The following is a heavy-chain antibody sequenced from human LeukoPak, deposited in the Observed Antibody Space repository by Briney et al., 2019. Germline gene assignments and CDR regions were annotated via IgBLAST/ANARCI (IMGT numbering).Heavy chain of an antibody. D-gene: IGHD6-19*01. V-gene: IGHV4-39*01. J-gene: IGHJ4*02. CDR3: ARHTGGWSPFDY. CDR1: GDSISSNTYY. Sequence: KPSGTLSLTCTVSGDSISSNTYYWGWIRQPPGKGLEWIGSIYYSGRTYYNPSLESRVTISVDTSKNQFSLKLSSVTAADTAVYYCARHTGGWSPFDYWGQGTLVTVSS. CDR2: IYYSGRT.